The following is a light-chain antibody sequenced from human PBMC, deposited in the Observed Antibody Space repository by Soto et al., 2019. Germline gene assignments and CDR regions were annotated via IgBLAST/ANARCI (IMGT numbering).Light chain of an antibody. CDR2: ND. J-gene: IGLJ1*01. CDR3: GAWDDSLSGYV. V-gene: IGLV1-44*01. Sequence: QPVLTQPPSASGTPGQRVTISCSGSSSNIGSYTVNWYQQLPGTAPQLLIYNDQRPSGVPDRFSGSKSGTSASLAISGLQSDDEADYYCGAWDDSLSGYVFGAGTKLTVL. CDR1: SSNIGSYT.